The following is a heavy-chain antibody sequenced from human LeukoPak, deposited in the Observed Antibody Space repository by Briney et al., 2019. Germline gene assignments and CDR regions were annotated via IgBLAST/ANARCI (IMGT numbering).Heavy chain of an antibody. D-gene: IGHD3-9*01. CDR1: GYTFTSYY. J-gene: IGHJ4*02. Sequence: ASVKVSCKASGYTFTSYYMHWVRQAPGQGLEWMGIINPNCGSTSYAQKFQGRVTMTRDTSTSTVYLALRSLRSEATAVYYCARGPIYYFDYWGQGTLVTVSS. V-gene: IGHV1-46*01. CDR3: ARGPIYYFDY. CDR2: INPNCGST.